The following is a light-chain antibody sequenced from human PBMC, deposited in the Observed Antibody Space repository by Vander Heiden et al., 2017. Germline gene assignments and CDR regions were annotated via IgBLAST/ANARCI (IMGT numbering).Light chain of an antibody. V-gene: IGKV2-30*01. J-gene: IGKJ4*01. CDR1: ESLTDNNGNVF. CDR3: RQGAHWPQS. Sequence: VLTQSPLYLSVSVGQSASISCKSSESLTDNNGNVFLNWFHQKPGRSPRRLIHKSSIRDSGVPERFSGSGSDTDFTLNIDKVEVEDLGIYYCRQGAHWPQSCGGGTQVEIK. CDR2: KSS.